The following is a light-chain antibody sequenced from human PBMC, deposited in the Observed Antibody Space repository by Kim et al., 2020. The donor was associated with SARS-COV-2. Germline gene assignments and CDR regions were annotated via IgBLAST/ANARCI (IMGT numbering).Light chain of an antibody. J-gene: IGLJ3*02. CDR1: SSNVGLHF. CDR2: NDN. Sequence: GQKVPNSCAGSSSNVGLHFVKWDQQLPGTAPKIFIYNDNQRPSGVPDRFSGSRSGTSASLAISGLQSEDEADYYCATWDVSLNGWVFGGGTQLTVL. V-gene: IGLV1-44*01. CDR3: ATWDVSLNGWV.